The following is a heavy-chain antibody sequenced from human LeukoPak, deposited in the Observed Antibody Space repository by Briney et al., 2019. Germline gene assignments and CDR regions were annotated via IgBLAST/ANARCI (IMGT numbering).Heavy chain of an antibody. Sequence: GGSLRLSCAASGFTFSSYSMNWVRQAPGKGLEWVSSISSSSSYVYYADSVKGRFTISRDNAKNSLYLQMNSLRAEDTAVYYCARDSAVAGPYYYGMDVWGQGTTVTVSS. D-gene: IGHD6-19*01. CDR2: ISSSSSYV. CDR3: ARDSAVAGPYYYGMDV. V-gene: IGHV3-21*01. J-gene: IGHJ6*02. CDR1: GFTFSSYS.